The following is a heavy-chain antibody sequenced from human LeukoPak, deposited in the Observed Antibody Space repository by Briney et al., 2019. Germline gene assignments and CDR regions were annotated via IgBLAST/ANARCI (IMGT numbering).Heavy chain of an antibody. D-gene: IGHD2-15*01. CDR2: IIPIFGTA. V-gene: IGHV1-69*13. CDR1: GYTFTSYA. J-gene: IGHJ5*02. Sequence: SVKVSCKASGYTFTSYAISWVRQAPGQGLEWMGGIIPIFGTANYAQKFQGRVTITADESTSTAYMELSSLRSEDTAVYYCARALRSGGNWFDPWGQGTLVTVSS. CDR3: ARALRSGGNWFDP.